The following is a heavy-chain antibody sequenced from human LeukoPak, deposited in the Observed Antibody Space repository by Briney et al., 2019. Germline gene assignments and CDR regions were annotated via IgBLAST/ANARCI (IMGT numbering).Heavy chain of an antibody. CDR3: TTDRVLPHFDY. D-gene: IGHD6-13*01. V-gene: IGHV3-15*01. J-gene: IGHJ4*02. CDR2: IKSKTDGGTT. Sequence: ETLSLTCTVSGGSISNYYWSWIRQPPGKGLEWVGRIKSKTDGGTTDYAAPVKGRFTIPRDDSKNTLYLQMNSLKTEDTAVYYCTTDRVLPHFDYWGQGTLVTVSS. CDR1: GGSISNYY.